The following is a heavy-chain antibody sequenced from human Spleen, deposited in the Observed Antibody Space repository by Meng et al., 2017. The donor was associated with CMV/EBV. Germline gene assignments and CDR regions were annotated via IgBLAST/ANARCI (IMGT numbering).Heavy chain of an antibody. J-gene: IGHJ4*02. CDR3: VRGYNSFDS. Sequence: GGSLRLSCVGSEFSFSSYNMNWVRQAPGKGLEWVGRSRNKANRYTTEYAASVKGRFTISRDESKNSLYLQMNSLKTEDTAVFYCVRGYNSFDSWGQGTLVTVSS. CDR1: EFSFSSYN. D-gene: IGHD1-1*01. V-gene: IGHV3-72*01. CDR2: SRNKANRYTT.